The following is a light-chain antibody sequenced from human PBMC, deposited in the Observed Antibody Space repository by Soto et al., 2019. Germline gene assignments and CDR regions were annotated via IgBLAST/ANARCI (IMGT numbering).Light chain of an antibody. CDR1: SSNIGSNT. V-gene: IGLV1-44*01. J-gene: IGLJ1*01. CDR2: SDN. CDR3: AAWDGSLNGYV. Sequence: QSVLTQPPSASGTPGQRVTISCSGSSSNIGSNTVNWYQQLPGMAPRLLMYSDNQRPSGVPDRFSGSKSGTSASLAISGLQSEDEADYYCAAWDGSLNGYVFGTGTMVTVL.